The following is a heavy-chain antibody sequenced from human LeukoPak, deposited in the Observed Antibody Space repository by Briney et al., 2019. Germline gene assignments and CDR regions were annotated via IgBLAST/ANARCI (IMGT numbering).Heavy chain of an antibody. V-gene: IGHV3-30-3*02. CDR2: ISYDGSNK. J-gene: IGHJ4*02. CDR3: AKNGEDYYGSGSKYYFDY. CDR1: GFTFSSYA. D-gene: IGHD3-10*01. Sequence: GGSLRLSCAASGFTFSSYAMHWVRQAPGKGLEWVAVISYDGSNKYYADSVKGRFTISRDNSKNTLYLQMNSLRAEDTAVCYCAKNGEDYYGSGSKYYFDYWGQGTLVTVSS.